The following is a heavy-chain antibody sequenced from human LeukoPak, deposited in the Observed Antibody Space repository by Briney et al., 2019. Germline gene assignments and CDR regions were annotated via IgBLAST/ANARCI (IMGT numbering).Heavy chain of an antibody. Sequence: GASVKISCKASGYRFISNYIQWVRQAAGLGPEWMGWMHSGNGNTRYAEKFQGRVAMTRDTSINTAYMDLSSLRSDDTAVYYCAREGSYCVGGDCYSFDFWGQGTLITVSS. CDR3: AREGSYCVGGDCYSFDF. V-gene: IGHV1-2*02. J-gene: IGHJ4*02. CDR1: GYRFISNY. CDR2: MHSGNGNT. D-gene: IGHD2-21*02.